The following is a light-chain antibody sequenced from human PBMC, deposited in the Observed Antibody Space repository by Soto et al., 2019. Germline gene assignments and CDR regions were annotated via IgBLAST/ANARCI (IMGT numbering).Light chain of an antibody. CDR2: DVS. V-gene: IGKV3-11*01. CDR3: HQRYNWPRVT. Sequence: EIVLTQSPATLSLSPGERVTLSCRASQSVSNSLAWYQQKRGQPPRLLIYDVSNRATGIPARFSGSGSGTDFTLTITSLEPEDFAVYFCHQRYNWPRVTFGQGTQLEIK. CDR1: QSVSNS. J-gene: IGKJ5*01.